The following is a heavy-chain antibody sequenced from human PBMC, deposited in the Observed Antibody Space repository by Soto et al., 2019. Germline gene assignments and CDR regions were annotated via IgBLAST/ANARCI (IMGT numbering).Heavy chain of an antibody. CDR3: ARGGSYYGSGTRTDY. D-gene: IGHD3-10*01. CDR1: GGTFSSYT. J-gene: IGHJ4*02. CDR2: IIPILGIA. V-gene: IGHV1-69*02. Sequence: QVQLVQSGAEVKKPGSSVKVSCKASGGTFSSYTISWVRQAPGQGLEWMGRIIPILGIANYAQKFQGRVTINADKSTSTAYMELSSLRSEDTAVYYCARGGSYYGSGTRTDYWGQGTLVTVSS.